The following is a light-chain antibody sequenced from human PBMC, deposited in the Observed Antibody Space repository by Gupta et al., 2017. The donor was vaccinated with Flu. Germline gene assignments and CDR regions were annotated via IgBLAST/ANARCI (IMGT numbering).Light chain of an antibody. Sequence: QSALTQPASVSGSPGQSITISCPGTSSDVGHYNYVSWYQQHPGKVPKLMIYEVTDRPSGVSNRFSGSKSGNTASLTISGLQAEDEADYFCASYTTTSTWVFGGGTKLTVL. CDR1: SSDVGHYNY. J-gene: IGLJ3*02. CDR2: EVT. V-gene: IGLV2-14*01. CDR3: ASYTTTSTWV.